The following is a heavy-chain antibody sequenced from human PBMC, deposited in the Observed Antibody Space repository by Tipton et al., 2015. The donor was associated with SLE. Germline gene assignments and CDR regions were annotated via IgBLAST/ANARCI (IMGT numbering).Heavy chain of an antibody. CDR3: ARVGCSSTSCLKPFDY. J-gene: IGHJ4*02. V-gene: IGHV1-18*04. CDR2: ISAYNGNT. CDR1: GYPFSGYY. Sequence: QSGAEVKNPGASVKVSCKASGYPFSGYYMHWVRQAPGQGLEWVGWISAYNGNTNYAQKLQGRVTMTTDTSTSTAYMELRSLRSDDTAVYYCARVGCSSTSCLKPFDYWGQGTLVTVSS. D-gene: IGHD2-2*01.